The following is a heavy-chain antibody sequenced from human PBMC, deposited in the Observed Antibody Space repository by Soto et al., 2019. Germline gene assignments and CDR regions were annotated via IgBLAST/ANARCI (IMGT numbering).Heavy chain of an antibody. CDR3: ARDPNANAFDI. Sequence: SETRSLTCAVYGASLSGFDWSWFRQPPGKGLEWIGEINQSGSTNYDPSLKSRVTISMDTSKNQFSLRLRSVTAADTAIYYCARDPNANAFDIWGRGTMVTVSS. CDR1: GASLSGFD. J-gene: IGHJ3*02. CDR2: INQSGST. V-gene: IGHV4-34*01.